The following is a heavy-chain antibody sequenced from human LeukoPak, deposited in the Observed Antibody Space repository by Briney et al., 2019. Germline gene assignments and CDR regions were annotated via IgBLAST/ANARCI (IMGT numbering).Heavy chain of an antibody. CDR3: ARDAIRYDYGTDY. Sequence: GRSLRLSCAASGFTFSSYGMHWVRQAPGKGLEWVAVIWYDGSNKYYADSVKGRFTISRDNSKNTLYLQMNSLRAEDTAVYYCARDAIRYDYGTDYWGQGTLVTVSS. D-gene: IGHD4-17*01. V-gene: IGHV3-33*01. CDR2: IWYDGSNK. J-gene: IGHJ4*02. CDR1: GFTFSSYG.